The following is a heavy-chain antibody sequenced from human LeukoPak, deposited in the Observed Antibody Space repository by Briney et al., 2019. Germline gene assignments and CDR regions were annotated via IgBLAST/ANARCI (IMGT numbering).Heavy chain of an antibody. V-gene: IGHV3-23*01. CDR3: ARDSDYYDEVDY. Sequence: GGSLRLSCAASGFTFSNFAMNWVRQAPGKGLEWVSSISGTSAYYADSVKGRFTISRDNSKNTLYVQMNSLRAEDTAVYYCARDSDYYDEVDYWGQGTLVTVSS. CDR2: ISGTSA. D-gene: IGHD3-22*01. CDR1: GFTFSNFA. J-gene: IGHJ4*02.